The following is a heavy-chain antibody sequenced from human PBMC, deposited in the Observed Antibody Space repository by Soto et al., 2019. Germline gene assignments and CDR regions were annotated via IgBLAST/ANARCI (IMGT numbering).Heavy chain of an antibody. J-gene: IGHJ4*02. V-gene: IGHV4-30-4*01. D-gene: IGHD3-9*01. Sequence: SENLSLTCTGSGGSILNGDYYWTWIRQPTGKGLEWIGYIYYSGNTYYNPSLKSRVMISVDTSKNQFSLNLSSVTAADTAVYYCASGYYDILTGRDTKYYFYYWGQGALVTVS. CDR2: IYYSGNT. CDR3: ASGYYDILTGRDTKYYFYY. CDR1: GGSILNGDYY.